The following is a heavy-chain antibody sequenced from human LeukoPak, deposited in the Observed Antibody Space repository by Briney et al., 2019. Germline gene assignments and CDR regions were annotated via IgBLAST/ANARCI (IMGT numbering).Heavy chain of an antibody. V-gene: IGHV3-23*01. D-gene: IGHD4-17*01. J-gene: IGHJ1*01. Sequence: GGSLRLSCAASGFTFSNYAMSWVRQAPGKGLEWVSAISGSGDRTYYADSVKGRFTISRDNSKNTLNLQMNGLGAEDTAVYYCAKDSNGDYGVEYFQHWGQGTLVTVSS. CDR2: ISGSGDRT. CDR3: AKDSNGDYGVEYFQH. CDR1: GFTFSNYA.